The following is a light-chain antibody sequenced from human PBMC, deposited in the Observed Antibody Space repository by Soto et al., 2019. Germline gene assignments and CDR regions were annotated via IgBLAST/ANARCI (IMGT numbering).Light chain of an antibody. CDR1: SSDVGGYNY. CDR3: SSYAGRIL. CDR2: EVS. J-gene: IGLJ1*01. Sequence: QSALTQPPSASGSPGQSVTISCTGTSSDVGGYNYVSWYQQHPGKAPKLMIYEVSKRPSGVPDRFSGSKSGNTASLTVSGLQAEDEADYYCSSYAGRILFGTGTKLTVL. V-gene: IGLV2-8*01.